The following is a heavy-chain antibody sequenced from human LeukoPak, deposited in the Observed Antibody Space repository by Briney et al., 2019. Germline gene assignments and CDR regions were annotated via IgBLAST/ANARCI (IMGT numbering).Heavy chain of an antibody. D-gene: IGHD5-24*01. J-gene: IGHJ6*03. CDR3: AREGLLVVKGQIDGLYYYHMDV. CDR1: GFTFSNYV. V-gene: IGHV3-23*01. CDR2: IHGSGGTT. Sequence: GGSLRLSCAASGFTFSNYVMSWVRQAPGKGLEWVSAIHGSGGTTFYVDSVKGRFTTSRDNSKNTLYLQMNSLRAEDTAVYYCAREGLLVVKGQIDGLYYYHMDVWGKGTTVTISS.